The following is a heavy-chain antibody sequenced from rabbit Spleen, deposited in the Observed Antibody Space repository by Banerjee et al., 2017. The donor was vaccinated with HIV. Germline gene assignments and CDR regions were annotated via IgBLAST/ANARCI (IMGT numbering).Heavy chain of an antibody. Sequence: QSLEESGGDLVKPGASLTLTCKASGFDLSSSYWISWVRQAPGKGLEWIAYINGGSSTTYYANWAKGRFIISKTSSTTVTLQMTSLTAADTATYFCAKVISGVYYFTLWGQGTLVTVS. D-gene: IGHD4-1*01. V-gene: IGHV1S40*01. J-gene: IGHJ4*01. CDR3: AKVISGVYYFTL. CDR1: GFDLSSSYW. CDR2: INGGSSTT.